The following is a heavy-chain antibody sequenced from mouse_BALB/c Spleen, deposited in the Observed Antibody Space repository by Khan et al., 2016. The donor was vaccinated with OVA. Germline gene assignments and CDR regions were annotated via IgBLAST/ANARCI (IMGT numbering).Heavy chain of an antibody. D-gene: IGHD6-1*01. CDR1: GYSFTSYW. CDR2: IYPGTGST. J-gene: IGHJ2*03. V-gene: IGHV1S132*01. Sequence: QVQLKESGAELVRPGASVKLSCKTSGYSFTSYWIHWVKQRSGQGLEWIARIYPGTGSTCYSERFKGKATLTADKASSTAYMQLSSLHSADSAVYFCSRAEGGSHYFDYWGQGTSLTVSS. CDR3: SRAEGGSHYFDY.